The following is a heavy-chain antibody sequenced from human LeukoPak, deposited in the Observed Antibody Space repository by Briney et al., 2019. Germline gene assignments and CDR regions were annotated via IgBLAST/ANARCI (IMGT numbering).Heavy chain of an antibody. CDR2: INHSGST. Sequence: SETLSLTCAVYGGSFSGYYWSWIRQPPGKGLEWIGEINHSGSTNYNPSLKSRVTISVDTSKNQFSLKLSSVTAADTAVYYCARDSLDYYDSSGDHLDWGQGTMVTVSS. V-gene: IGHV4-34*01. J-gene: IGHJ3*01. D-gene: IGHD3-22*01. CDR1: GGSFSGYY. CDR3: ARDSLDYYDSSGDHLD.